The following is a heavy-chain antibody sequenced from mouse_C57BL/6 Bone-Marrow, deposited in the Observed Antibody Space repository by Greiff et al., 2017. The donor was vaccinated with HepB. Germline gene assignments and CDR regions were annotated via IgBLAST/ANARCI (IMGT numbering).Heavy chain of an antibody. J-gene: IGHJ3*01. D-gene: IGHD2-2*01. CDR3: ARSGYGYAWFAY. CDR1: GYTFTSYW. V-gene: IGHV1-64*01. Sequence: QVQLQQSGAELVKPGASVKLSCKASGYTFTSYWMHWVKQRPGQGLEWIGMIHPNSGSTNYNEKFKSKATLTVDKSSSTAYMQLSSLTSEDSAVYDCARSGYGYAWFAYWGQGTLVTVSA. CDR2: IHPNSGST.